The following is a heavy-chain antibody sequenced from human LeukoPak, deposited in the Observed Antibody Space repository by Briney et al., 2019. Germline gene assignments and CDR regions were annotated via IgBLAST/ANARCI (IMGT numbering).Heavy chain of an antibody. J-gene: IGHJ6*03. D-gene: IGHD4-17*01. CDR2: IYYSGST. Sequence: MASETLSLTCTGSGGSISSYYWSWIRQPPGKGLEWIGYIYYSGSTNYNPSLKSRVTISVDTSKNQFSLKLSPVTAADTAVYYCARVIGYGDYVHYYYYYMDVWGKGTTVTVSS. V-gene: IGHV4-59*01. CDR1: GGSISSYY. CDR3: ARVIGYGDYVHYYYYYMDV.